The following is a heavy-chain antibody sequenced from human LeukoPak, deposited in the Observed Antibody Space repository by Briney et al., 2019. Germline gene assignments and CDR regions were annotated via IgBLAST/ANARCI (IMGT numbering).Heavy chain of an antibody. Sequence: PGGSLRLSCAASGFIVSSDYMSWVRQSPGKGLEWVSVIYSGDRTYYADSVKGRFTISSDSSKNTMYLQMNSLRAEDTAVYYCARSASGWGFDDWGQGTLVTVSS. CDR2: IYSGDRT. V-gene: IGHV3-66*01. J-gene: IGHJ4*02. CDR3: ARSASGWGFDD. D-gene: IGHD6-19*01. CDR1: GFIVSSDY.